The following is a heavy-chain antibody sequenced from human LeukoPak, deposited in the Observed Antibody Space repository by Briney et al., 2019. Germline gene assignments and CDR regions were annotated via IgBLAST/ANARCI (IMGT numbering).Heavy chain of an antibody. Sequence: GGSLRLSCAACGFTFSSYSMNWVRQDPGKGLEWVSSISSSSSYIYYADSAKGRFTISRDNAKNSLYLQMNSLRAEDTAVYYCARDRAPYYYDSSGYDYWGQGTLVTVSS. CDR3: ARDRAPYYYDSSGYDY. J-gene: IGHJ4*02. CDR1: GFTFSSYS. CDR2: ISSSSSYI. V-gene: IGHV3-21*01. D-gene: IGHD3-22*01.